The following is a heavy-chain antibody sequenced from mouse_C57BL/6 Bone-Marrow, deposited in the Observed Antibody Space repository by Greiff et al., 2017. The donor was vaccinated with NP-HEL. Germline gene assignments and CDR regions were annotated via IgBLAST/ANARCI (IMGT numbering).Heavy chain of an antibody. CDR3: ERRARYWYFDV. CDR1: GYTFTSYW. CDR2: IDPSDSYT. J-gene: IGHJ1*03. Sequence: QVQLQQPGAELVMPGASVKLSCKASGYTFTSYWMHWVKQRPGQGLEWIGEIDPSDSYTNYNQKIKGKSTLTVDKSSSTAYMQRSSLTSEDSAFYYCERRARYWYFDVWGTGTTVTVSS. D-gene: IGHD3-1*01. V-gene: IGHV1-69*01.